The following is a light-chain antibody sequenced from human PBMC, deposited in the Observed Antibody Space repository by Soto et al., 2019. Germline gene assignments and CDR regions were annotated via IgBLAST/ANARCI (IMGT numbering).Light chain of an antibody. Sequence: QSALTQPASVSVSPGQSITISCTGTISDVSGYDYVSWYQHYPGKAPKLLIYDVSNRPSGVSDRFSGSKSGNTASLTISGLQAEDEADYYCTSYTTSSTYVFGTGTKVTVL. CDR2: DVS. CDR1: ISDVSGYDY. J-gene: IGLJ1*01. V-gene: IGLV2-14*03. CDR3: TSYTTSSTYV.